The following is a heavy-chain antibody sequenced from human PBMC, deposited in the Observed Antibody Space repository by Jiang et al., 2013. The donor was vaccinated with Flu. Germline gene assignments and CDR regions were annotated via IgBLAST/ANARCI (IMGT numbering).Heavy chain of an antibody. J-gene: IGHJ4*02. CDR2: ISGSGGYT. D-gene: IGHD6-19*01. Sequence: QLVESGGGLVQPGGSLRLSCAASGFTFSSYAMSWVRQAPGKGLEWVSTISGSGGYTYYADSVKGWFTISRDNSKNTLYLLMNSLGAEDTAVYYCARDGSVGWYNGHFDLWGQGTLVTVSS. CDR3: ARDGSVGWYNGHFDL. V-gene: IGHV3-23*04. CDR1: GFTFSSYA.